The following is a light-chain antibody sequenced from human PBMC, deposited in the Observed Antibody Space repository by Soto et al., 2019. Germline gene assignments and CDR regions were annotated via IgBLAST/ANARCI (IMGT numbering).Light chain of an antibody. V-gene: IGLV2-23*01. CDR1: SSDFGSYKF. CDR2: ETS. CDR3: FSFTSTNTHV. J-gene: IGLJ1*01. Sequence: QSALTQPASVSGSPGQSVTISCTGTSSDFGSYKFVSCYQHHPGKVPKVIIYETSKRPSGVSDRFSGSKSGNTASLTISGLQAEDEADYYCFSFTSTNTHVFGSGTKVTVL.